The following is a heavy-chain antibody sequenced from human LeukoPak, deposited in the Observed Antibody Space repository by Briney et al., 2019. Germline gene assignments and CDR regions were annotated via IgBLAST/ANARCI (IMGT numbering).Heavy chain of an antibody. CDR1: GGSISSYY. Sequence: PSETLSLTCTVSGGSISSYYWSWIRQPPGKGLEWMGYIYYSGSTNYNPSLKSRVTISVDTSKNQFSLKLSSVTAADTAVYYCARSVYDSSGYYNFPDYWGQGTLVTVSS. D-gene: IGHD3-22*01. CDR3: ARSVYDSSGYYNFPDY. J-gene: IGHJ4*02. V-gene: IGHV4-59*01. CDR2: IYYSGST.